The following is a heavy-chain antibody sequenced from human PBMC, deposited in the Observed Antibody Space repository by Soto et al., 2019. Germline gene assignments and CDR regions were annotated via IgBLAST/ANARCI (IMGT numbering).Heavy chain of an antibody. CDR3: ARLSSEWYYNILTTYGMDV. V-gene: IGHV4-39*01. D-gene: IGHD3-9*01. CDR2: IYYSGST. Sequence: TSETLSLTCTVSGVSISSSSFYWGWIRQPPGQGLEWTGSIYYSGSTYYNPSHKNRVTISVDTSKNQFALKLSSVTAADTAVYYCARLSSEWYYNILTTYGMDVWGQGTTVTVSS. CDR1: GVSISSSSFY. J-gene: IGHJ6*02.